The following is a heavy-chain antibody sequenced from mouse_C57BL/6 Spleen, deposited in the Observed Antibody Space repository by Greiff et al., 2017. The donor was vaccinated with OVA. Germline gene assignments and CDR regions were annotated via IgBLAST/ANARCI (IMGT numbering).Heavy chain of an antibody. J-gene: IGHJ4*01. CDR1: GYAFSSSW. CDR3: ARRIYYGNYDAMDY. D-gene: IGHD2-1*01. Sequence: VQLQESGPELVKPGASVKISCKASGYAFSSSWMNWVKQRPGKGLEWIGRIYPGDGDTNYNGKFKGKATLTADKSSSTAYMQLSSLTSEDSAVYFCARRIYYGNYDAMDYWGQGTSVTVSS. CDR2: IYPGDGDT. V-gene: IGHV1-82*01.